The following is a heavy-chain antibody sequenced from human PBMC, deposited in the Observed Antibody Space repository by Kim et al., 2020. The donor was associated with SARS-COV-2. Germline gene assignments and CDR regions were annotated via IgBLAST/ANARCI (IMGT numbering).Heavy chain of an antibody. D-gene: IGHD6-13*01. CDR1: GGSISSYY. V-gene: IGHV4-4*07. CDR3: ARVGRGPAAGTHDY. CDR2: IYTSGST. Sequence: SETLSLTCTVSGGSISSYYWSWIRQPAGKGLEWIGRIYTSGSTNYNPSLKSRVTMSVDTSKNQFSLKLSSVTAADTAVYYCARVGRGPAAGTHDYWGQGTLVTVSS. J-gene: IGHJ4*02.